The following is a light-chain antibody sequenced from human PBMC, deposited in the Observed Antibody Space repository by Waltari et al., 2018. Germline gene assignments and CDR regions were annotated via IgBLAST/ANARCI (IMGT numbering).Light chain of an antibody. V-gene: IGKV1-5*03. CDR3: QQYNSYSLLT. CDR1: QSISNW. Sequence: DIQMTQSPSTLSASVGDRVTITCRASQSISNWLAWYQQKPGKAPKLLIYKASTLESGVPSRFSGSGSGTEFNLTISSLQPDDFATYYCQQYNSYSLLTFGGGTKVEIK. J-gene: IGKJ4*01. CDR2: KAS.